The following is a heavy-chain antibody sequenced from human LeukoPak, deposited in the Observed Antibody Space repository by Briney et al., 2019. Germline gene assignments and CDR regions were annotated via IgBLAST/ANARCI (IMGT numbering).Heavy chain of an antibody. J-gene: IGHJ3*02. CDR1: GGSISSYY. V-gene: IGHV4-59*08. D-gene: IGHD1-26*01. Sequence: PSETLSLTCTVSGGSISSYYWSWIRQPPGKGLEWIGYIYYSGSTNYNPSLKSRVTISVDTSKNQFSLKLSSVTAADTAVYYCARHGLWELRGGHDAFDIWGQGTMVTVSS. CDR3: ARHGLWELRGGHDAFDI. CDR2: IYYSGST.